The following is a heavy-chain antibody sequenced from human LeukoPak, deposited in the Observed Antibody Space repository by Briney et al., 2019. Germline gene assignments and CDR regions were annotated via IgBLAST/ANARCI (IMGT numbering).Heavy chain of an antibody. CDR2: FYHSGST. J-gene: IGHJ5*02. V-gene: IGHV4-38-2*01. CDR3: ARHDFYSNYPHNWFDP. CDR1: AYSIGSGYY. D-gene: IGHD4-11*01. Sequence: SETLSLTCAVSAYSIGSGYYWGWIRQPPGKGLEWIGSFYHSGSTHYNPSPKSRVTISVDTSKNQFSLKLSSVTAADTAVYYCARHDFYSNYPHNWFDPWGQGTLVTVSS.